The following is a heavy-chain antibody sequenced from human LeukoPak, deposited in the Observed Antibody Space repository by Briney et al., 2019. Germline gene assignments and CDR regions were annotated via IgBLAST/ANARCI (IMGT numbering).Heavy chain of an antibody. CDR3: ARGGTVAGPGAS. CDR2: INGGNGDT. V-gene: IGHV1-3*01. D-gene: IGHD6-19*01. CDR1: GYTFTSYA. Sequence: ASVQVSCKPSGYTFTSYAMHWVRQAPGQRLEWMVWINGGNGDTKYSQKFQGRVTITRDTSATTAYMELSSLTSEDTAVYYCARGGTVAGPGASWGQGTLVTVSS. J-gene: IGHJ5*02.